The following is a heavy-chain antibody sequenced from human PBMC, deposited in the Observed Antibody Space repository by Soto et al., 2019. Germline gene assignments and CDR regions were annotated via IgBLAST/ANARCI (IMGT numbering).Heavy chain of an antibody. Sequence: QVQLVQSGAEVKKPGSSVKVSCKASGGTFSSYAISWVRQAPGQGLEWMRGIIPIFGTANYAQKFQGRVTITADESTSTAYMELSSLRSEDTAVYYCASNPYGDYVQDYYYGMDVWGQGTTVTVSS. CDR3: ASNPYGDYVQDYYYGMDV. J-gene: IGHJ6*02. V-gene: IGHV1-69*01. D-gene: IGHD4-17*01. CDR2: IIPIFGTA. CDR1: GGTFSSYA.